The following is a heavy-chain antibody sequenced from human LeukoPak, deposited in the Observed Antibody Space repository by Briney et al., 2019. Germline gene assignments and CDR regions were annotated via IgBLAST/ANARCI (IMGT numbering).Heavy chain of an antibody. CDR3: ARKGGYSYGLAFDY. CDR1: GFTFSSYS. CDR2: ISSSGSTI. Sequence: PGGSLRLSCAASGFTFSSYSMNWVRQAPGKGLEWVSSISSSGSTIYYADSVKGRFTISRDNAKNSLYLQMNSLRAEDTAVYYCARKGGYSYGLAFDYWGQGTLVTVSS. V-gene: IGHV3-21*04. D-gene: IGHD5-18*01. J-gene: IGHJ4*02.